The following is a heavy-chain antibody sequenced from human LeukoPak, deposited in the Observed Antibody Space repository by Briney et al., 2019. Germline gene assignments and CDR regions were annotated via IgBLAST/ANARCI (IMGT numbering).Heavy chain of an antibody. V-gene: IGHV4-34*12. CDR3: AMVLYQSGRPGP. J-gene: IGHJ5*02. CDR1: GVSLINYY. D-gene: IGHD2-2*01. Sequence: ASETLSLTCAVYGVSLINYYWSWIRQSPGKGLEWIGEAILGGGTDYNPSLKSRVTISIDTSRNQISLRVSSVTAADTAVYYCAMVLYQSGRPGPWAQGTLVTVSS. CDR2: AILGGGT.